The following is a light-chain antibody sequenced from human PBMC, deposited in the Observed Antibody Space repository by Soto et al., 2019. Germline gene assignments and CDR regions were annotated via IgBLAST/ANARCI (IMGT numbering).Light chain of an antibody. Sequence: QSVLTQPRSVSGSPGQSVTISCTGTSSDVGGYNYVSWYQQHPGKAPKLMIYDVSNRPSGVPDRFSGSKSGNTASLTISGLQAEDEAAYYCCSYAGSYTLLFGGGTQLTVL. J-gene: IGLJ7*01. V-gene: IGLV2-11*01. CDR2: DVS. CDR3: CSYAGSYTLL. CDR1: SSDVGGYNY.